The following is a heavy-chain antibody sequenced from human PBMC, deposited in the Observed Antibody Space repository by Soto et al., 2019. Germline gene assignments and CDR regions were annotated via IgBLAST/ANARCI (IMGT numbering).Heavy chain of an antibody. CDR3: TRDLSSDARSDY. CDR1: GFTFGDYA. D-gene: IGHD2-8*01. Sequence: GALRLSCTASGFTFGDYAMSWVRQAPGKGLEWVGFIRSKAYGGTTEYAASVKGRFTISRDDSKSIAYLQMNSLKTEDTAVYYCTRDLSSDARSDYWGQGTLVTVSS. J-gene: IGHJ4*02. CDR2: IRSKAYGGTT. V-gene: IGHV3-49*04.